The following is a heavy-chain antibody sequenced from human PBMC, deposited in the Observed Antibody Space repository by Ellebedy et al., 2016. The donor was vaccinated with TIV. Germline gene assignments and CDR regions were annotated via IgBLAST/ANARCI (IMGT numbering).Heavy chain of an antibody. V-gene: IGHV1-46*04. Sequence: AASVKVSCKASGGTFSSHVISWFRQAPGQGLEWMGIINPSGGSTTYAQSLQGRVTMTRDTSTTTVYMELSSLRSEDTAVYYCAISRSSGWLHTPDYWGRGTLVIVSS. CDR1: GGTFSSHV. CDR3: AISRSSGWLHTPDY. CDR2: INPSGGST. J-gene: IGHJ4*02. D-gene: IGHD6-19*01.